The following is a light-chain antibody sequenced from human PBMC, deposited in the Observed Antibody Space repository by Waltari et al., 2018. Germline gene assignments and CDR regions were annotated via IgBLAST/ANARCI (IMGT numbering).Light chain of an antibody. J-gene: IGLJ3*02. CDR3: MLWYSAGRPGV. CDR2: DTH. Sequence: QAVVFQEPSRTVHPGETISLTCGSSSGPVISGHYPSWLQQPPGQAPQTLIYDTHLQFSGTPSRFSGSLRGGRADLTLSDARPEDEAVYYCMLWYSAGRPGVFGDGTKLTVL. CDR1: SGPVISGHY. V-gene: IGLV7-46*01.